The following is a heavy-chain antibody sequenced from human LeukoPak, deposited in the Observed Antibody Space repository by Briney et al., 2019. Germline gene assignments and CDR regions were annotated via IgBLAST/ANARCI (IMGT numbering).Heavy chain of an antibody. CDR1: GFTFSSYG. J-gene: IGHJ4*02. CDR2: IWYDGSNK. Sequence: GGSLRLSCAASGFTFSSYGMHWVRQAPGKGLEWVAVIWYDGSNKYYADSVKGRFTISRDNSKNTLYLQMNSLGAEDTAVYYCARDGPEGAPFDYWGQGTLVTVSS. D-gene: IGHD3-16*01. CDR3: ARDGPEGAPFDY. V-gene: IGHV3-33*01.